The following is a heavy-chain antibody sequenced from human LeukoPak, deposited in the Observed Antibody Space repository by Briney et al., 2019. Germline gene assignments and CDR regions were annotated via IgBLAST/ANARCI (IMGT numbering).Heavy chain of an antibody. CDR3: ARVAAVEMATKYAFDI. CDR2: MNPKSGNT. CDR1: GYTFTNYD. D-gene: IGHD5-24*01. J-gene: IGHJ3*02. Sequence: ASVKVSCKTSGYTFTNYDINWVRQATGQGLEWMGWMNPKSGNTGFAQKFQGRVTMTRNTAINTAYMELSSLRSEDAAVYYCARVAAVEMATKYAFDIWGQGTMVTVSS. V-gene: IGHV1-8*01.